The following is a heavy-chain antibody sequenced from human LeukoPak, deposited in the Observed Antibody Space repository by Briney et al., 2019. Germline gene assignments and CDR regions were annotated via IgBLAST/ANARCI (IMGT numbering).Heavy chain of an antibody. D-gene: IGHD4-17*01. CDR2: ISGSGATM. Sequence: PGGSLRLSCAASGFNFRSYEMNWVRQAPGKGLEWLSYISGSGATMYYADSVKGRFTISRDNAKNSLYLQMNSLRAEDTAVYYCARDPYYGDYVVWGQGTLATVSS. CDR1: GFNFRSYE. V-gene: IGHV3-48*03. CDR3: ARDPYYGDYVV. J-gene: IGHJ4*02.